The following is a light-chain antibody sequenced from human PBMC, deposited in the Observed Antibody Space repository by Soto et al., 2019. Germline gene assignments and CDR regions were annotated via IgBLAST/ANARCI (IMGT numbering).Light chain of an antibody. CDR2: DVS. CDR3: SSYTSSSTVI. Sequence: QSALTQPASVSGSPGQSITISCTGTSSDVGGYNYVSWYQQHPGKVPKLMIYDVSNRSSGVSNRFSGSKSGNTASLTISGLQAEDEADYYCSSYTSSSTVIFGGGTQLTVL. J-gene: IGLJ2*01. V-gene: IGLV2-14*03. CDR1: SSDVGGYNY.